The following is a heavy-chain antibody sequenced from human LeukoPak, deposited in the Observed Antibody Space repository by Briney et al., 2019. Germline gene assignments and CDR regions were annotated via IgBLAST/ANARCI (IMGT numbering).Heavy chain of an antibody. CDR1: GGSFSNYA. V-gene: IGHV1-69*04. Sequence: SGKVSCKASGGSFSNYAISWVRQAPGQGLEWMGRIIPILGIATYAQKFQGRVTITADKSTSTAYMELSSLRSEDTAVYYCALHKGPIVDIVATSAPDYWGQGTLVTVSS. CDR2: IIPILGIA. D-gene: IGHD5-12*01. CDR3: ALHKGPIVDIVATSAPDY. J-gene: IGHJ4*02.